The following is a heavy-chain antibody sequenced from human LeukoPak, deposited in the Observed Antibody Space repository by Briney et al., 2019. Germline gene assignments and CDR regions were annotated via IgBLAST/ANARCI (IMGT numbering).Heavy chain of an antibody. CDR1: GFTFSSYG. CDR2: ISYDGSNK. D-gene: IGHD3-9*01. Sequence: PGGSLRLSCAASGFTFSSYGMHWVRQAPGKGLERVAVISYDGSNKYYADSVKGRFTISRDNSKNTLYLQMNSLRAEDTAVYYCAKVELRYSDWSPPDYWGQGTLVTVSS. V-gene: IGHV3-30*18. J-gene: IGHJ4*02. CDR3: AKVELRYSDWSPPDY.